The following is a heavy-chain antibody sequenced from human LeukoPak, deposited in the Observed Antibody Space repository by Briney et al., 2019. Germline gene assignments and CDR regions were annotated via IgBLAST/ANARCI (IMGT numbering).Heavy chain of an antibody. CDR3: ARGYYYDSSVGNWFDP. Sequence: GGSLRLSCAASGFTFSSYAMHWVRQAPGKGLEWVALISYDGSNKYYADSVKGRFTISRDNSKNTLYLQMNSLRAEDTAVYYCARGYYYDSSVGNWFDPWGQGTLVTVSS. CDR2: ISYDGSNK. V-gene: IGHV3-30-3*01. CDR1: GFTFSSYA. J-gene: IGHJ5*02. D-gene: IGHD3-22*01.